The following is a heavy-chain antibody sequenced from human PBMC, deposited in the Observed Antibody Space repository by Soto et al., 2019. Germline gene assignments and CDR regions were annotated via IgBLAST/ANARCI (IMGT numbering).Heavy chain of an antibody. CDR2: IYPGDSDT. V-gene: IGHV5-51*01. Sequence: GESLKISCKGSGYNFTSYWIGWVRQMPGKGLEWMGIIYPGDSDTRYSPSFQGQVTISADKSISTAYLQWSSLKASDTAMYYCARLAYCGGDCYSGGPPQHWGQGTLVTVSS. CDR3: ARLAYCGGDCYSGGPPQH. CDR1: GYNFTSYW. J-gene: IGHJ1*01. D-gene: IGHD2-21*02.